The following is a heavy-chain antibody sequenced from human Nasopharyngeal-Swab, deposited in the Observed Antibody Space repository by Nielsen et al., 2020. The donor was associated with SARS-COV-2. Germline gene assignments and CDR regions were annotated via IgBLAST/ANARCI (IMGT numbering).Heavy chain of an antibody. CDR1: GFTFSAYY. V-gene: IGHV3-72*01. J-gene: IGHJ6*02. D-gene: IGHD1-7*01. Sequence: GESLKISCAASGFTFSAYYMDWVRQAPGKGLEWVGRSRNKANSYTTEYAASVKGRFTISRDDSKNSLYLQMSSLRTEDTALYYCARDLSSIWNSGLGVWGQGTTVIVSS. CDR2: SRNKANSYTT. CDR3: ARDLSSIWNSGLGV.